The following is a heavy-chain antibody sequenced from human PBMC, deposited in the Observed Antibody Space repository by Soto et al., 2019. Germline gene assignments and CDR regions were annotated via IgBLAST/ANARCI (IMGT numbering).Heavy chain of an antibody. V-gene: IGHV4-59*01. D-gene: IGHD3-9*01. J-gene: IGHJ6*02. CDR3: ARDKGRYDSGMDV. CDR2: IFYTGST. Sequence: ETLSLTCTVSGGSISSYYWSWIRQPPGKGLEWIGYIFYTGSTKYNPSLKSRVTISVDRSRNHFSLNLSSVTAADTAVYYCARDKGRYDSGMDVWGQGTTVTVSS. CDR1: GGSISSYY.